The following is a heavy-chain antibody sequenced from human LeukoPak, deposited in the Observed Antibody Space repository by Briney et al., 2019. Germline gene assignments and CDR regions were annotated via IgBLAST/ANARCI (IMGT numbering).Heavy chain of an antibody. CDR1: GYTFTAYY. Sequence: ASVKVSCKASGYTFTAYYLQWVRLAPGQGLEWMGWINPQSGGTEYPQRFQGRVTMTRDTSISTAYMELSRLRSDDTAVYYCARDHCSANSCYEDYYNGLDVWGQGTTVTVSS. J-gene: IGHJ6*02. D-gene: IGHD2-2*01. V-gene: IGHV1-2*02. CDR3: ARDHCSANSCYEDYYNGLDV. CDR2: INPQSGGT.